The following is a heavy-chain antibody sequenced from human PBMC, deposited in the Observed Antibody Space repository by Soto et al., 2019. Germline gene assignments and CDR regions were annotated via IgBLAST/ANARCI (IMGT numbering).Heavy chain of an antibody. CDR1: GGSISSGGYS. Sequence: QLQLQESGLGLVQPSQTLSLTCAVSGGSISSGGYSWSWIRQPPGKGLEWIGYIYHSGSTFYNPSLRSRVTISVARSKNEFSLKMNSVTAADTAMYYCARPGAKPSSESPNWFDPWGPGTLVTVSS. J-gene: IGHJ5*02. V-gene: IGHV4-30-2*01. CDR2: IYHSGST. D-gene: IGHD3-10*01. CDR3: ARPGAKPSSESPNWFDP.